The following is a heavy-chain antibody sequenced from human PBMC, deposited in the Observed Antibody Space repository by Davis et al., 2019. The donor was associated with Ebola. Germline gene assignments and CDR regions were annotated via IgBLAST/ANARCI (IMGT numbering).Heavy chain of an antibody. CDR2: IYYSGST. CDR3: ASLRRDGYNHRDYYYYFYGMDV. D-gene: IGHD5-24*01. CDR1: GFSLSTTAVG. Sequence: SGPTLVKPPQSLTLTCTFSGFSLSTTAVGVGWIRQPPGKGLEWIGYIYYSGSTYYNLSLRSRVTISVDTSKNQFSLKLSSVTAADTAVYYCASLRRDGYNHRDYYYYFYGMDVWGKGTTVTVSS. J-gene: IGHJ6*04. V-gene: IGHV4-30-4*08.